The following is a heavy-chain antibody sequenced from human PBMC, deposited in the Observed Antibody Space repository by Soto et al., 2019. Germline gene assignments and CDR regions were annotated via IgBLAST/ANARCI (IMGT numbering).Heavy chain of an antibody. D-gene: IGHD5-18*01. Sequence: SETLSLTCTVSGCSISSGGYYWSWIRQHPGKGLEWIGYIYYSGSTYYNPSLKSRVTISVDTSKNQFSLKLSSVTAADTAVYYCARDALDTAMVVDVWGKGTTVTVSS. V-gene: IGHV4-31*03. CDR3: ARDALDTAMVVDV. CDR2: IYYSGST. J-gene: IGHJ6*04. CDR1: GCSISSGGYY.